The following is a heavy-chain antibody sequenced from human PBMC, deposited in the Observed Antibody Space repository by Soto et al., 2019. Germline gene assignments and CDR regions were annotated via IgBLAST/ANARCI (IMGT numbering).Heavy chain of an antibody. CDR2: IIPILGIA. CDR1: GGTFSSYA. Sequence: ASVKVSCKASGGTFSSYAISWVRQAPGQGLEWMGGIIPILGIANYAQKFQGRVTITADKSTSTAYMELSSLRSEDTAVYYCARAFNWNYFDYWGQGTLVTVSS. CDR3: ARAFNWNYFDY. D-gene: IGHD1-20*01. V-gene: IGHV1-69*10. J-gene: IGHJ4*02.